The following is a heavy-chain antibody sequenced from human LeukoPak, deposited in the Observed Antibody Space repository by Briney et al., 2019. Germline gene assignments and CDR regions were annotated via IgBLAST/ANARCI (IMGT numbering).Heavy chain of an antibody. V-gene: IGHV4-34*01. CDR1: GGSFSGYY. J-gene: IGHJ4*02. Sequence: SETLSLTCAVYGGSFSGYYWSWIRQPPGKGPEWIGEINHSGSTNYNPSLKSRVTISVDTSKNQFSLRLSSVTAADTAVYYCARVSYGSGSIDYWGQGTLVTVSS. CDR2: INHSGST. CDR3: ARVSYGSGSIDY. D-gene: IGHD3-10*01.